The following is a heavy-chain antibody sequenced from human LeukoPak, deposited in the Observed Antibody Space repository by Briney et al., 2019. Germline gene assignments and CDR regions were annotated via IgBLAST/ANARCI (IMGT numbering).Heavy chain of an antibody. J-gene: IGHJ4*02. CDR1: GFTFSDYS. Sequence: GGSLRLSCAASGFTFSDYSLTWVRQAPGKGLEWISYISISTSSIYYADSVKGRFTISRDNAKNSLYLQMNSLRAEDTSVYYCAREVYSSSDWGQGTLVTVSS. V-gene: IGHV3-48*01. CDR3: AREVYSSSD. CDR2: ISISTSSI. D-gene: IGHD6-6*01.